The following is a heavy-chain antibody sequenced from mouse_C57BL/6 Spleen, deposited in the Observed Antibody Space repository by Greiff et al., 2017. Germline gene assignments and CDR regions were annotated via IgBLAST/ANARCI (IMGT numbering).Heavy chain of an antibody. CDR1: GYTFTSYW. D-gene: IGHD3-3*01. CDR2: IYPSDSET. V-gene: IGHV1-61*01. CDR3: ARGTRGYFDV. Sequence: VQLQQPGAELVRPGSSVKLSCKASGYTFTSYWMDWVKQRPGQGLEWIGNIYPSDSETHYNQKFKDKATLTVDKSSSTAYMQLSSLTSEDSAVYYCARGTRGYFDVWGTGTTVTVSS. J-gene: IGHJ1*03.